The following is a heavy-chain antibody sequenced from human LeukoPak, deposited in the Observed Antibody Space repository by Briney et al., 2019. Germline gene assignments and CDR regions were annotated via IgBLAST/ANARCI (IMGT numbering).Heavy chain of an antibody. J-gene: IGHJ3*02. V-gene: IGHV3-20*04. Sequence: GGSLRLSCAASGFTFSSYAMSWVRQAPGKGLEWVSAIYWSGGSTTYADSVKGRFTISRDTAENSLYLQMNSLRAEDTALYYCTRESPTSSDAFDIWGQGTMVIVSS. CDR1: GFTFSSYA. CDR2: IYWSGGST. CDR3: TRESPTSSDAFDI.